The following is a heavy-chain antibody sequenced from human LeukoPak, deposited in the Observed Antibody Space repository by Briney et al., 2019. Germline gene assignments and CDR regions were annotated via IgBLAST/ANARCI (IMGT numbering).Heavy chain of an antibody. D-gene: IGHD2-21*02. J-gene: IGHJ5*02. CDR3: ARGLLFSWFDP. CDR2: IYYSGST. CDR1: GGSISSGGYY. Sequence: SSETLSLTCTVSGGSISSGGYYWSWIRQHPGKGLEWIGYIYYSGSTYYKPSLKRRVTISVDTSKNQFSLKLSSVTAADTAVYYCARGLLFSWFDPWGQGTLVAVSS. V-gene: IGHV4-31*03.